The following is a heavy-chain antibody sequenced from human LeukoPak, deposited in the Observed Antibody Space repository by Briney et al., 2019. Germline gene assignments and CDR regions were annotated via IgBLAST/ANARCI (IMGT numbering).Heavy chain of an antibody. J-gene: IGHJ3*02. CDR1: GFTFSSYA. CDR3: ARGRVRPTRMTTVTNAAFDI. V-gene: IGHV3-23*01. Sequence: PGGSLRLSCAASGFTFSSYAMSWVRQAPGKGLEWVSAISGSGGSTYYADSVKGRFTISRDNSKNTLYLQMNSLRSEDTAVYYCARGRVRPTRMTTVTNAAFDIWGQGTMVTVSS. D-gene: IGHD4-17*01. CDR2: ISGSGGST.